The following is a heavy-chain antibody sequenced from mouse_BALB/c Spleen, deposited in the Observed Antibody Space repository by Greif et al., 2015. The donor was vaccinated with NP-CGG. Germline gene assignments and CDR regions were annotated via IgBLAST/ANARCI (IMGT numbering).Heavy chain of an antibody. Sequence: VQLQQSGAELVRPGASVTLSCKASGYTFTDYEMHWVKQTPVHGLEWIGAIDPETGGTAYNQKFKGKATLTADKSSSTAYMELRSLTSEDSAVYYCTRGEYFDYWGQGTTLTVSS. CDR2: IDPETGGT. CDR1: GYTFTDYE. V-gene: IGHV1-15*01. J-gene: IGHJ2*01. CDR3: TRGEYFDY.